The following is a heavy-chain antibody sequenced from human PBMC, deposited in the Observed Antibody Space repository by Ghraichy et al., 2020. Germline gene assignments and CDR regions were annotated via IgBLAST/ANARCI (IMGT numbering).Heavy chain of an antibody. CDR1: GFTFSIYW. D-gene: IGHD5-12*01. J-gene: IGHJ3*02. CDR3: ARGGFRSYVSFDI. Sequence: GGSLRLSCAASGFTFSIYWMSWVRQAPGKGLEGVANIKQDGSEKYYVDSVKGRFTISRDNAKNSLYLQMNSLRAEDTAVYYCARGGFRSYVSFDIWGQGTMVTVSS. CDR2: IKQDGSEK. V-gene: IGHV3-7*03.